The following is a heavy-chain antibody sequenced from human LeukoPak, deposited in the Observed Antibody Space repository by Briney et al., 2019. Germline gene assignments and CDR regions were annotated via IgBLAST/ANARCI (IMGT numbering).Heavy chain of an antibody. Sequence: PSETLSLTCTVSGGSINTYYWSWIRQPPGKGLEWIGYIYYSGSTNYNPSLKSRVTISVDTSKNQFSLKLSSVTAADTAVYYCARDEGVVVPAAMFGGYYYYGMDVWGQGTTVTVSS. J-gene: IGHJ6*02. D-gene: IGHD2-2*01. CDR3: ARDEGVVVPAAMFGGYYYYGMDV. CDR2: IYYSGST. V-gene: IGHV4-59*12. CDR1: GGSINTYY.